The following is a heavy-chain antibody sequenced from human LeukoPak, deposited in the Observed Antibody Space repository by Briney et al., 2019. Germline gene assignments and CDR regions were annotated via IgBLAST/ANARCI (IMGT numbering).Heavy chain of an antibody. CDR2: ISYSGST. D-gene: IGHD3-16*02. J-gene: IGHJ6*02. CDR1: GGSISNSNYC. V-gene: IGHV4-39*01. Sequence: PSDTLSLTCTVSGGSISNSNYCWGCIRKPPVKGLEWIESISYSGSTYYNPSLKSRVSISVDTSKNQFSLKVTSVTAADTAVFYCARHYVDIRTVGASYYYYGLDVWGQGTTVTVSS. CDR3: ARHYVDIRTVGASYYYYGLDV.